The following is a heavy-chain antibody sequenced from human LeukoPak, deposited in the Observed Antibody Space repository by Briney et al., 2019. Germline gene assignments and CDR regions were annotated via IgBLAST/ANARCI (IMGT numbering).Heavy chain of an antibody. CDR1: GGSISSYY. Sequence: SETLSLTCTVSGGSISSYYWSWIRQPPGKGLEWIGYIYYSGSTNYNPSLKSRVTISVDTSKNQFSLKLSSVTAADTAVYYCARHRIHYYYGMDAWGQGTTVTVSS. V-gene: IGHV4-59*08. D-gene: IGHD1-14*01. J-gene: IGHJ6*02. CDR2: IYYSGST. CDR3: ARHRIHYYYGMDA.